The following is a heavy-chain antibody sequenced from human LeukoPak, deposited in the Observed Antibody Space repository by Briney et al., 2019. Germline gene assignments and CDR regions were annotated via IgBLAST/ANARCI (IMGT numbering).Heavy chain of an antibody. CDR1: GFTFSTYS. J-gene: IGHJ5*02. D-gene: IGHD2-8*01. Sequence: GGSLRLSCGASGFTFSTYSMNWVRQAPGKGLEWVSSISSSNNYIYYADSVKGRFTISRDNAKNSLYLQMNSLRAEDTAVYYCARALLYAHFDPWGQGTLVTVSS. V-gene: IGHV3-21*01. CDR2: ISSSNNYI. CDR3: ARALLYAHFDP.